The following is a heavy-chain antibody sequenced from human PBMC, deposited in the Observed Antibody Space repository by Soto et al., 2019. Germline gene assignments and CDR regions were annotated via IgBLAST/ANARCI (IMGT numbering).Heavy chain of an antibody. D-gene: IGHD3-16*01. CDR1: GVSGSSGDYY. CDR2: IYYSGST. V-gene: IGHV4-30-4*01. Sequence: SETLSLTCSVSGVSGSSGDYYWSWIRQPPGKGLEWIGYIYYSGSTYYNPSLKSRVTISVDTSKNQFSLKLSSVTAADTTVYYCARDKGGANYYYYGMDVWGQGTMVTVSS. J-gene: IGHJ6*02. CDR3: ARDKGGANYYYYGMDV.